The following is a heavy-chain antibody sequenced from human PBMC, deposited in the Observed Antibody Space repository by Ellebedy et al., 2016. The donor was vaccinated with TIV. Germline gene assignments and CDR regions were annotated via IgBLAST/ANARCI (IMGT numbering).Heavy chain of an antibody. CDR1: GGSISSGGYY. D-gene: IGHD3-22*01. Sequence: SETLSLTXTVSGGSISSGGYYCSWIRQHPGKGLEWIGYIYYSGSTYYNPSPKSRVTISVDTSKNQFSLKLSSVTAADTAVYYCARGKVVIYYYYYMDVWGKGTTVTVSS. CDR3: ARGKVVIYYYYYMDV. J-gene: IGHJ6*03. V-gene: IGHV4-31*03. CDR2: IYYSGST.